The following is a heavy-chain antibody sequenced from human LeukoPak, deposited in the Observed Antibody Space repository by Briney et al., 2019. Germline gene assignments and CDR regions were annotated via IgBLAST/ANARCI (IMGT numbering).Heavy chain of an antibody. V-gene: IGHV3-53*01. J-gene: IGHJ4*02. CDR1: GFTVSRNY. Sequence: PGGSLRLSCAASGFTVSRNYMSWVRQAPGKGLEWVSVIYSADSAYYADSVRGRFTISRDNSKNTLYLQMNSLRADDTAVYYCAREVAGGATNYFDYWGQGTLVTVSS. CDR3: AREVAGGATNYFDY. D-gene: IGHD1-26*01. CDR2: IYSADSA.